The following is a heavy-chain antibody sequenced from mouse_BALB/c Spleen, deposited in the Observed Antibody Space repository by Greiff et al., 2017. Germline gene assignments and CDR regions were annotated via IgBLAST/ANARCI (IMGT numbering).Heavy chain of an antibody. Sequence: EVQLQQSGAELVRPGALVKLSCKASGFNFTDYYMHWVKQRPEQGLEWIGWIDPENGNTIYDPKFQGKASITADTSSNTAYLQLSSLTSEDTAVYYCASVYDGYYVFAYWGQGTLVTVSA. CDR3: ASVYDGYYVFAY. V-gene: IGHV14-1*02. CDR1: GFNFTDYY. CDR2: IDPENGNT. D-gene: IGHD2-3*01. J-gene: IGHJ3*01.